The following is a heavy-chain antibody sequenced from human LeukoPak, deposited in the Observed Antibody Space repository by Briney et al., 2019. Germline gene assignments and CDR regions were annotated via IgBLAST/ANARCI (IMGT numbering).Heavy chain of an antibody. CDR1: GYNFISYW. V-gene: IGHV5-51*01. CDR3: ARRDGDYEYFDL. J-gene: IGHJ2*01. CDR2: IYPHDSDT. D-gene: IGHD4-17*01. Sequence: GESLKISCKGSGYNFISYWIGWVRQMPGKGLEWMGIIYPHDSDTRYSPSFQGQVTMSADKSINTAYLQWSSLKASDTAMYYCARRDGDYEYFDLWGRGTVVTVSS.